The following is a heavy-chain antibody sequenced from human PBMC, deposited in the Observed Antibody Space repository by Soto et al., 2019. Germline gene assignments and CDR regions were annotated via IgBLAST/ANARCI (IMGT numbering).Heavy chain of an antibody. CDR2: ISGSGGST. CDR3: ARGDDNSGYYYAFDS. V-gene: IGHV3-23*01. Sequence: EVQLLESGGGLVQPGGSLRLSCAASGFTFSSYGVNWVRQAPGKGLEWVSGISGSGGSTYYADSVKGRFTISRDNSKNTLYLQMNSLRAEDTAVYYCARGDDNSGYYYAFDSWGQGTPVTVSS. J-gene: IGHJ4*02. D-gene: IGHD3-22*01. CDR1: GFTFSSYG.